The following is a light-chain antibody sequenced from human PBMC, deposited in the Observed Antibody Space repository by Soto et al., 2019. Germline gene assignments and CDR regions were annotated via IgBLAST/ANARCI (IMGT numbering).Light chain of an antibody. J-gene: IGLJ2*01. CDR3: QSYDSSLSGYVV. CDR1: GSSIGAGYD. CDR2: GNN. Sequence: QLVLTQPPSVSGAPGQRVTISCTGSGSSIGAGYDVHWYQQLPGTAPKLLIYGNNNRPSGVPDRFSGSKSGTSASLAITGLQAEDEADYYCQSYDSSLSGYVVFGGGTKVTVL. V-gene: IGLV1-40*01.